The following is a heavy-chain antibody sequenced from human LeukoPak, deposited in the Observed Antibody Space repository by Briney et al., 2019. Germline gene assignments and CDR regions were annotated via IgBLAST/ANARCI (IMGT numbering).Heavy chain of an antibody. J-gene: IGHJ4*02. D-gene: IGHD6-19*01. V-gene: IGHV3-21*01. CDR2: ISSGSSYI. Sequence: GGSLRLSCAASGFTFSSHGMSWVRQAPGKGLEWVSSISSGSSYIYYADSVKGRFTISRDNAKNSLYLQMNSLRAEDTAVYYCARDDIAVATCFDYWGQGTLVTVSS. CDR1: GFTFSSHG. CDR3: ARDDIAVATCFDY.